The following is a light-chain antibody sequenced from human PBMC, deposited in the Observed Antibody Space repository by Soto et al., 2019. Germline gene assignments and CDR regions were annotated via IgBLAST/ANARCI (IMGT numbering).Light chain of an antibody. CDR2: GAS. CDR1: QSVSSSY. Sequence: EIVLTQSPGTLSLSPGERATLSCRASQSVSSSYLAWYQQKPGQAPRLLIYGASSRATGIPDRFSGSGSGTDFTLTISILEPEDFAMYYCQQYGSSPPYTFGPGTKVDIK. J-gene: IGKJ3*01. CDR3: QQYGSSPPYT. V-gene: IGKV3-20*01.